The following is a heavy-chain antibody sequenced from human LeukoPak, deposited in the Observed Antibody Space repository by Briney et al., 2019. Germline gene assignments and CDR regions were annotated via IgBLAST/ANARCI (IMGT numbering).Heavy chain of an antibody. CDR2: IKHSGST. CDR3: ARKRIMITFGGVIGLYFDY. J-gene: IGHJ4*02. Sequence: PSDTLSLSCNVSGGSFSGYYWSWIRQPPGKGLEWIGEIKHSGSTNYNPCLKSRVTISVDTSKNQFSLKLSSVTAADTAVYYCARKRIMITFGGVIGLYFDYWGQGTLVTVSS. D-gene: IGHD3-16*02. V-gene: IGHV4-34*01. CDR1: GGSFSGYY.